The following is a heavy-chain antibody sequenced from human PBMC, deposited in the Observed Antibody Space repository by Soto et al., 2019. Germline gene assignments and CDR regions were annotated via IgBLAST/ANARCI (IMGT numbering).Heavy chain of an antibody. CDR3: ARVSDSSGWSKAFDI. J-gene: IGHJ3*02. Sequence: ASVKVSCKASGYTFITYGVSWVRQAPGQGLDWLGWISTYNGNTRYAERLQGRVTMTTDTTTNTAYMELSSLRSEDTAVYYCARVSDSSGWSKAFDIWGQGTIVTVSS. D-gene: IGHD6-19*01. CDR2: ISTYNGNT. CDR1: GYTFITYG. V-gene: IGHV1-18*01.